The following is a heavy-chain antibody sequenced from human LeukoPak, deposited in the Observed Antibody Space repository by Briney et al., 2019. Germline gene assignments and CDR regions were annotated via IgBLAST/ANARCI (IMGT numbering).Heavy chain of an antibody. D-gene: IGHD6-19*01. CDR1: GYTLTELS. Sequence: ASVKVSCKVSGYTLTELSMHWVRQAPGKGLEWMGGFDPEDGETIYAQKFQGRVTMTEDTSTDTAYMELSSLRSEDTAVYYCATFFSLAVAGDAFDIWGQGTMVTVSS. V-gene: IGHV1-24*01. CDR3: ATFFSLAVAGDAFDI. CDR2: FDPEDGET. J-gene: IGHJ3*02.